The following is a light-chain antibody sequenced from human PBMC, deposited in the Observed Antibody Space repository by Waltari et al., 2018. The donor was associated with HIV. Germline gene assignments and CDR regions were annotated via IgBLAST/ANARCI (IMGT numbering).Light chain of an antibody. CDR3: HQYKSNPPT. Sequence: DIRMTQSHASLSASVGERVTITCRSSLQITPYVAWVQQRPGAAPRSLIYDASTLLSGVPSRFSGSGSGSDFTRTISNVQPEDSATYYCHQYKSNPPTFGQGTRLE. V-gene: IGKV1-16*01. J-gene: IGKJ5*01. CDR2: DAS. CDR1: LQITPY.